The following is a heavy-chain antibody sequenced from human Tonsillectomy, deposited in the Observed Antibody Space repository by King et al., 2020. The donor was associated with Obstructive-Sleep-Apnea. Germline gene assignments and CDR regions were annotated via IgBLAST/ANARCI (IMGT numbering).Heavy chain of an antibody. CDR2: INHSGST. D-gene: IGHD2/OR15-2a*01. CDR3: ARLSRDWYFDL. CDR1: GGSFSGYY. J-gene: IGHJ2*01. Sequence: HVQLQQWGAGLLKPSETLSLTCAVYGGSFSGYYWTWIRQPPGKGLEWIGEINHSGSTIYNPSLKGQVTISVDTSKNQFSLKLSSVTAADTAVYYCARLSRDWYFDLWGRGTLVTVSS. V-gene: IGHV4-34*01.